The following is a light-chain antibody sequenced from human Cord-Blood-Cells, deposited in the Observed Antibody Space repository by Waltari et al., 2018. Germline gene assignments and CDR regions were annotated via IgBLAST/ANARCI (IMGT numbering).Light chain of an antibody. CDR2: DVS. Sequence: QSALTQPRSVSGSPGQSVTISCTRTSSDVGGYNYVSWYQQHPGKAPNLMIYDVSKRPSWVPDRFSGSKSGNTASLTISGLQAEDEADYYCCSYAGSYTGVFGGGTKLTVL. J-gene: IGLJ3*02. CDR1: SSDVGGYNY. V-gene: IGLV2-11*01. CDR3: CSYAGSYTGV.